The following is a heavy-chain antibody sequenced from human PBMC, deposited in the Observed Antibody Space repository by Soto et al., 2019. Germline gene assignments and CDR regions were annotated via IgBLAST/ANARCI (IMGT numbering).Heavy chain of an antibody. Sequence: EVELLESGGGLVQAGGSLRLSCAASGFTFSSYAMGWVHQAPGKGLEWVSSIDSSGGSTYYADSVKGRFTMSRDKSKNTLYLQMNSLRAEDTAVYYCARRLLGATVTYFDYWGQGTVVTVSS. V-gene: IGHV3-23*01. CDR2: IDSSGGST. J-gene: IGHJ4*01. CDR3: ARRLLGATVTYFDY. CDR1: GFTFSSYA. D-gene: IGHD1-26*01.